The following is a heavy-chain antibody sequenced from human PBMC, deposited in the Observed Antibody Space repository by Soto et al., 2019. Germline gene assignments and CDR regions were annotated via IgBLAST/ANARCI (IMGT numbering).Heavy chain of an antibody. V-gene: IGHV4-4*02. J-gene: IGHJ2*01. CDR3: ARDALATVTTANHEYWYFDL. Sequence: QVHLQESGPGLVKPSGTLSLPCAVSSGSISSSNWWSWVRQPPGKGLEWIGEIYHSGSTNDNPSLQRRVNMSVNESKNQSSLKLSSVTAADTAVYYCARDALATVTTANHEYWYFDLWGRGTLVTVST. D-gene: IGHD5-12*01. CDR1: SGSISSSNW. CDR2: IYHSGST.